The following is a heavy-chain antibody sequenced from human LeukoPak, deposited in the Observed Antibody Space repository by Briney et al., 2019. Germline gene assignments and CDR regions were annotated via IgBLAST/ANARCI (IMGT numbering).Heavy chain of an antibody. CDR1: GGSISSSSYY. CDR2: IYYSGST. J-gene: IGHJ4*02. D-gene: IGHD3-10*01. V-gene: IGHV4-39*01. CDR3: ARRRRGFDY. Sequence: SETLPLTCTVSGGSISSSSYYWGWIRQPPGKGLEWIGSIYYSGSTYYNPSLKSRVTISVDTSKNQFSLKLSSVTAADTAVYYCARRRRGFDYWGQGTLVTVSS.